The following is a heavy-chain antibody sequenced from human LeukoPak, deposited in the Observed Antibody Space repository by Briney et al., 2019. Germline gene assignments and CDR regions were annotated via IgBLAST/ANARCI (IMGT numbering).Heavy chain of an antibody. D-gene: IGHD5-24*01. CDR2: ITTNSEGGTT. J-gene: IGHJ4*02. V-gene: IGHV3-15*01. CDR3: SEMSAY. Sequence: GGSLRLSCAASGFAFKNAWMTWVRQAPGKGLEWVGRITTNSEGGTTAYAAPVRGRFTISRDDSKRTLFIQMNNVKTEDTAVYYCSEMSAYWGQGTLVTVSS. CDR1: GFAFKNAW.